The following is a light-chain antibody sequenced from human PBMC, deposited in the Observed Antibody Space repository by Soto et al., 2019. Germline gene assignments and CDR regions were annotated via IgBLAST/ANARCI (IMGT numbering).Light chain of an antibody. CDR2: ATS. J-gene: IGKJ4*01. CDR3: QQYNMFTLT. CDR1: ESASTN. V-gene: IGKV3-15*01. Sequence: EIVMTQSPATLSVSPGERATLSCRASESASTNLAWYQQRPGQAPWLLIYATSTRATGTPARFTGSGSGTEFTLTISSLQSEDFAVYYCQQYNMFTLTFGGGTKVEIK.